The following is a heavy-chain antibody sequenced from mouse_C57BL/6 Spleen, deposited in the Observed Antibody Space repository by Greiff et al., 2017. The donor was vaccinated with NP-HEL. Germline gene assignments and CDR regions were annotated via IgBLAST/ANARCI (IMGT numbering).Heavy chain of an antibody. CDR3: ARGDYGSSYRAYYAMDY. D-gene: IGHD1-1*01. V-gene: IGHV1-81*01. Sequence: VKLMESGAELARPGASVKLSCKASGYTFTSYGISWVKQRTGQGLEWIGEIYPRSGNTYYNEKFKGKATLTADKSSSTAYMELRSLTSEDSAVYFCARGDYGSSYRAYYAMDYWGQGTSVTVSS. CDR2: IYPRSGNT. CDR1: GYTFTSYG. J-gene: IGHJ4*01.